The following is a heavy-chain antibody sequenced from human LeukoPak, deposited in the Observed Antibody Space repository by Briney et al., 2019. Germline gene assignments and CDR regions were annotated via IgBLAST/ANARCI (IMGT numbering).Heavy chain of an antibody. CDR1: GGSITSYY. Sequence: SETLSLTCTVSGGSITSYYWSWIRQPPGKGLEWIGYIYYSGSTNYNPSLKSRVTMSVDTSKNQFSLKLSSVTAADTAVYYCARAYYYDSSARVAFDIWGQGTMVTVSS. J-gene: IGHJ3*02. V-gene: IGHV4-59*12. D-gene: IGHD3-22*01. CDR3: ARAYYYDSSARVAFDI. CDR2: IYYSGST.